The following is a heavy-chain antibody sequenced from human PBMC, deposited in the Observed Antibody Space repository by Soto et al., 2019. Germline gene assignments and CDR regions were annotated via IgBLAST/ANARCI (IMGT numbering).Heavy chain of an antibody. D-gene: IGHD3-10*01. CDR1: GYTFTSYA. CDR3: AGGSGSYYNDAFDI. V-gene: IGHV1-3*01. CDR2: INAGNGNT. Sequence: GASVKVSCKASGYTFTSYAMHWVRQAPGQRLEWTGWINAGNGNTKYSQKFQGRVTITRDTSASTAYMELSSLRSEDTAVYYCAGGSGSYYNDAFDIWGQGTMVTVSS. J-gene: IGHJ3*02.